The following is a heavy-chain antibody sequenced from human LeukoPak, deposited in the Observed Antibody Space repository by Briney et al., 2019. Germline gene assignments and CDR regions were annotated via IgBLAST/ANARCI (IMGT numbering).Heavy chain of an antibody. CDR2: IYHSGNT. CDR1: GGSISSNNW. D-gene: IGHD1-26*01. J-gene: IGHJ5*02. V-gene: IGHV4-4*02. CDR3: ARHLGRDWFDP. Sequence: SGTLSLTCSVSGGSISSNNWWTWVRQPPGKGLEWIGEIYHSGNTNYNPSLKSRVTISLDKSNNHFSLKMNSVTAADTAVYYCARHLGRDWFDPWGQGTLVTVSS.